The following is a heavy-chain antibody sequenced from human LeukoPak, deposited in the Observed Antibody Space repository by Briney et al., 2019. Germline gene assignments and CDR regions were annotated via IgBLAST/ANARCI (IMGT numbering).Heavy chain of an antibody. CDR1: GGSISSGGYC. Sequence: SQTLSLTCTVSGGSISSGGYCWSWIRQHPGKGLEWIGYIYYSGSTYCNPSLKSRVTISVDTSKNQFSLKLSSVTAADTAVYYCARTAALDYGDYAPYFDYWGQGTLVTVSS. CDR3: ARTAALDYGDYAPYFDY. D-gene: IGHD4-17*01. J-gene: IGHJ4*02. CDR2: IYYSGST. V-gene: IGHV4-31*03.